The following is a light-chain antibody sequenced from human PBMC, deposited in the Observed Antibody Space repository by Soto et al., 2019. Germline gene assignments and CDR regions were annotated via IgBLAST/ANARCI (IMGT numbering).Light chain of an antibody. Sequence: SLLAQSPPAAWAPGQRVSLSFSGSSSHIGINYVYWYQHLPGTAPKLLIYRNDQRPSGVPDRFSGSKVGTSASLAISGLRSEDEADYYCAAWDASLSGHNYVFGTGTKVTVL. CDR3: AAWDASLSGHNYV. V-gene: IGLV1-47*01. CDR2: RND. CDR1: SSHIGINY. J-gene: IGLJ1*01.